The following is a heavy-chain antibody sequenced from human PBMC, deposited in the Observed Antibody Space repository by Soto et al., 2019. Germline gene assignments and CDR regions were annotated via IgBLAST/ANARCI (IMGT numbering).Heavy chain of an antibody. D-gene: IGHD6-19*01. CDR1: GFTFSSYS. J-gene: IGHJ4*02. V-gene: IGHV3-21*01. CDR3: ARETLSDGAVAVWDY. Sequence: PGGSLRLSCAASGFTFSSYSMNWVRQAPGKGLEWVSSISSSSSYIYYADSVKGRFTISRDNAKNSLYLQMNSLRAEDTAVYYCARETLSDGAVAVWDYWGQGTLVTVSS. CDR2: ISSSSSYI.